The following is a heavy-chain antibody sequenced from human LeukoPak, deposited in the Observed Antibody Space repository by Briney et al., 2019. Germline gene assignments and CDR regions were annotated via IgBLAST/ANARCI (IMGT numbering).Heavy chain of an antibody. J-gene: IGHJ4*02. CDR2: TYYRSKWYN. V-gene: IGHV6-1*01. CDR1: GDIVSSNSAA. D-gene: IGHD2-15*01. CDR3: ARDGGYCSGGTCRYYFDY. Sequence: SQTLSLTCAISGDIVSSNSAAWNWIRQSPSRGLEWLGRTYYRSKWYNDYAVSVKSRITINPDTSKNQFSLQLNSVTPEDTAAYYCARDGGYCSGGTCRYYFDYWGQGTLVTVSS.